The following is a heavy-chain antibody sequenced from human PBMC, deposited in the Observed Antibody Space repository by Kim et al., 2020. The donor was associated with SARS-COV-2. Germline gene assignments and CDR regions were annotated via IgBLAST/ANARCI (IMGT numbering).Heavy chain of an antibody. CDR2: ISWNSGSI. J-gene: IGHJ1*01. D-gene: IGHD5-12*01. CDR1: GFTFDDYA. CDR3: AKDIRIGYSGYVNPLEY. Sequence: GGSLRLSCAASGFTFDDYAMHWVRQAPGKGLEWVSGISWNSGSIGYADSVKGRFTISRDNAKNSLYLQMNSLRAEDTALYYCAKDIRIGYSGYVNPLEY. V-gene: IGHV3-9*01.